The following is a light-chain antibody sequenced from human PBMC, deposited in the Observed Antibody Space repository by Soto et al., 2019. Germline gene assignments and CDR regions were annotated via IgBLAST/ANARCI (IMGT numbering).Light chain of an antibody. V-gene: IGKV3-15*01. Sequence: EIVMTQSPATLSVSPGERATLSCRASQSVSSSYLAWYQHKPGQTPRLLIYDTSTRATGVPARFSGSRSGTEFTLTINSLQSEDFAVYYCQRYNNWPLTFGGGTKV. CDR2: DTS. J-gene: IGKJ4*01. CDR3: QRYNNWPLT. CDR1: QSVSSSY.